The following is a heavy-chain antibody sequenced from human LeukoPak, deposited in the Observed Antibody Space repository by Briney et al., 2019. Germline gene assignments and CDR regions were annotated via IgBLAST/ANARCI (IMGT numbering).Heavy chain of an antibody. CDR1: GYSFTKYW. Sequence: GESLKISCKGSGYSFTKYWVGWVRQMPGKGLEWMGIIYPGDSDTRYSPSFQGQVTISADKSVSTAYLQWSTLKASDTAVYYCAKGDGYNNFDYWGQGTLVTVSS. J-gene: IGHJ4*02. CDR2: IYPGDSDT. D-gene: IGHD5-24*01. CDR3: AKGDGYNNFDY. V-gene: IGHV5-51*01.